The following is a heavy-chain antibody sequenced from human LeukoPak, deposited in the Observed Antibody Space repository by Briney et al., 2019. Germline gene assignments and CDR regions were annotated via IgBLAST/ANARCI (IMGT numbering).Heavy chain of an antibody. CDR2: ISSSSSYI. CDR3: ANLILTGYISHSFDY. Sequence: GGSLRLSCAAPGFTFSSYSMNWVRQAPGKGLEWVSSISSSSSYIYYADSVKGRFTIPRDNAKNSLYLQMNSLRAEDTAVYYCANLILTGYISHSFDYWGQGTLVTVSS. CDR1: GFTFSSYS. V-gene: IGHV3-21*01. D-gene: IGHD3-9*01. J-gene: IGHJ4*02.